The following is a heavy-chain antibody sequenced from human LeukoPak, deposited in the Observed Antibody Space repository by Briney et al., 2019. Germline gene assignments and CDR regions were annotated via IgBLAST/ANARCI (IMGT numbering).Heavy chain of an antibody. V-gene: IGHV3-30-3*01. CDR1: GSTFRRYA. Sequence: GGSLRLSCAASGSTFRRYAMHWVRQAPGKGLDWVAVISNDGNDKYYADSVKGRFTISRDNSENTVSLQLNSLRPEDTAVYFCARATVGAAAASPIGNWGQGTLVSVSS. CDR3: ARATVGAAAASPIGN. CDR2: ISNDGNDK. J-gene: IGHJ4*02. D-gene: IGHD6-13*01.